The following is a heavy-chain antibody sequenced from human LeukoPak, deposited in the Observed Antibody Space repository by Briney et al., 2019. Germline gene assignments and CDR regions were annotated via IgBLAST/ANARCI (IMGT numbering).Heavy chain of an antibody. V-gene: IGHV3-74*01. J-gene: IGHJ4*02. CDR3: ARVWDFWSGYYDY. CDR2: INTDGSST. Sequence: GGSLRLSCAASGFTFSSYWMHWVRQAPGKGLVWVSRINTDGSSTSYADSVKGRFTISRDNAKNTLYLQMNSLRAEDTAVYYCARVWDFWSGYYDYWGQGTLVTVSS. D-gene: IGHD3-3*01. CDR1: GFTFSSYW.